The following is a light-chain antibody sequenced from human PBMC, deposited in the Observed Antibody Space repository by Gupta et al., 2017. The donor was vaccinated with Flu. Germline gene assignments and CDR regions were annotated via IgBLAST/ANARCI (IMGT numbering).Light chain of an antibody. J-gene: IGKJ1*01. CDR1: QSVSSN. CDR3: QQYNNWP. CDR2: GAS. V-gene: IGKV3-15*01. Sequence: EILMTQSPATLSVSPGERATLSCRASQSVSSNLAWYQQKPGQAPRLLIYGASTRATGIPARFSGSGSGTEFTLTISSLQSEDFAVYYCQQYNNWPFGQGTKVEIK.